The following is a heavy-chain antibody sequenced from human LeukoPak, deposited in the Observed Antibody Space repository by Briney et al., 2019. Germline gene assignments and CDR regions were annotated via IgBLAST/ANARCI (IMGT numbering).Heavy chain of an antibody. V-gene: IGHV3-21*01. CDR1: GFTFSRYS. CDR2: ITGGSDYI. J-gene: IGHJ4*02. CDR3: AKFKGHYGDSEHYFDY. D-gene: IGHD3-10*01. Sequence: GGSLRLSCAASGFTFSRYSVNWVRQAPGKGLEWVSCITGGSDYIFYADSVRGRFTISRDNAKNSLYLPMNSLRAEDTAVYYCAKFKGHYGDSEHYFDYWGQGTLVTVSS.